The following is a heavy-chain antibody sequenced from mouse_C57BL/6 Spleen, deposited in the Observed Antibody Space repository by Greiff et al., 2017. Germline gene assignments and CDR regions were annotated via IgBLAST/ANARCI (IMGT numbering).Heavy chain of an antibody. Sequence: VQLQQPGTELVKPGASVKLSCKASGYTFTSYWMHWVKQRPGQGLEWIGNINPSNGGTNYNAKVKSKATLTVDKSSSTAYMQLSILTSEDSAVYYCARGDYGSSYRFDYWGQGTTLTVSS. D-gene: IGHD1-1*01. CDR3: ARGDYGSSYRFDY. CDR2: INPSNGGT. CDR1: GYTFTSYW. V-gene: IGHV1-53*01. J-gene: IGHJ2*01.